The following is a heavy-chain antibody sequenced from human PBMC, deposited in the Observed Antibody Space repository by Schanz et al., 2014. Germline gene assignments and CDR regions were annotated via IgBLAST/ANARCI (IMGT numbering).Heavy chain of an antibody. CDR1: GGSISSATYY. Sequence: QVQLQESGPGLVKPSQTLSLTCTVSGGSISSATYYWSWVRQPAGKGLEWIGRIYSRGSSTYNPSLKSRFTISIATSNTQFSLKRNAVTAADTAVYYCARGGTYGIVYDHMDVWGRGTTVTVSS. J-gene: IGHJ6*03. V-gene: IGHV4-61*02. CDR2: IYSRGSS. D-gene: IGHD3-22*01. CDR3: ARGGTYGIVYDHMDV.